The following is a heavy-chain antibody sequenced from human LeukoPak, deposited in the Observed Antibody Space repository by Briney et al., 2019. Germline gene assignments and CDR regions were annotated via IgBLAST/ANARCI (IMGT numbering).Heavy chain of an antibody. D-gene: IGHD2-15*01. CDR3: AKAPGRSCSGAICYHFDF. CDR2: ITAGGTST. J-gene: IGHJ4*02. Sequence: PGGSLRLSCAASGFTFSNYAMNWVRQVPGKGLEWVSSITAGGTSTYYTDSVKGRFTISRDDSKKTLYLLMNSLRAEDTAVYYCAKAPGRSCSGAICYHFDFWGQGTLVTVSS. V-gene: IGHV3-23*01. CDR1: GFTFSNYA.